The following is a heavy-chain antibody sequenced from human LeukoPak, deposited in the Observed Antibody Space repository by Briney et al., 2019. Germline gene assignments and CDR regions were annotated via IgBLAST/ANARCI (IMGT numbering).Heavy chain of an antibody. V-gene: IGHV3-7*01. Sequence: GGSLRLSCAASGFTFSSYSMNWVRQAPGKGLECVANIKQDGSEKYYVDSVKGRFTISRDNAKNSLYLQMNSLRAEDTAVYYCARRRYSGSSQHFDYWGQGTLVTVSS. J-gene: IGHJ4*02. CDR1: GFTFSSYS. D-gene: IGHD1-26*01. CDR3: ARRRYSGSSQHFDY. CDR2: IKQDGSEK.